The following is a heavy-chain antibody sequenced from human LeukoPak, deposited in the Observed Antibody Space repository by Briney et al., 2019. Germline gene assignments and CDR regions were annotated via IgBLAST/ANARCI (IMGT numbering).Heavy chain of an antibody. CDR3: ARHSMRYNWFDP. V-gene: IGHV4-39*01. CDR2: IYSSGAT. Sequence: SETLSLTCSVSGGSINSRNHYWGWIRQPPGKGLEWIASIYSSGATYYDPSLKSRVIISVDTSKNQISLKLSSVTASDTAVYYCARHSMRYNWFDPWGQGTLVTVSS. J-gene: IGHJ5*02. CDR1: GGSINSRNHY. D-gene: IGHD2/OR15-2a*01.